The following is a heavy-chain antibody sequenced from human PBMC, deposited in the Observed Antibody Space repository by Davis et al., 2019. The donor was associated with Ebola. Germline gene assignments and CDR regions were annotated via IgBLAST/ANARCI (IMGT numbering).Heavy chain of an antibody. J-gene: IGHJ4*02. Sequence: GESLKISCAASGFTFSSYSMNWVRQAPGKGLEWVSYISSSGSTIYYADSVKGRFTISRDNAKNSLYLQMNSLRAEDTAVYYCARRYCGGDCHFDYWGQGTLVTVSS. CDR1: GFTFSSYS. CDR3: ARRYCGGDCHFDY. V-gene: IGHV3-48*04. D-gene: IGHD2-21*01. CDR2: ISSSGSTI.